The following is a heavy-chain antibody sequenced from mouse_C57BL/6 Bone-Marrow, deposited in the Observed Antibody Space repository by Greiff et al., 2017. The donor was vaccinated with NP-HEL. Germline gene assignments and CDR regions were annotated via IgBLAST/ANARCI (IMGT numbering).Heavy chain of an antibody. Sequence: EVKLVESGGDLVKPGGSLKLSCAASGFTFSSYGMSWVRQTPDKRLEWVATISSGGSYTYYPDSVKGRFTISRDNAKNTLYLQMSSLKSEDTAMYYCARPGQRQCYAMDYWGQGTSVTVSS. CDR2: ISSGGSYT. V-gene: IGHV5-6*01. CDR1: GFTFSSYG. D-gene: IGHD2-12*01. J-gene: IGHJ4*01. CDR3: ARPGQRQCYAMDY.